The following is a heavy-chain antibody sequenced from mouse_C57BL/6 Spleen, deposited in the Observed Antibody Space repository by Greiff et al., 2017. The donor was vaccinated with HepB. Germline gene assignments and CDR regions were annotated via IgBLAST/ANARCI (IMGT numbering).Heavy chain of an antibody. V-gene: IGHV5-4*03. CDR3: ARGGIITTVVADFDY. CDR1: GFTFSSYA. J-gene: IGHJ2*01. D-gene: IGHD1-1*01. CDR2: ISDGGSYT. Sequence: EVKLVESGGGLVKPGGSLKLSCAASGFTFSSYAMSWVRQTPEKRLEWVATISDGGSYTYYPDNVKGRFTISRDNAKNNLYLQMSHLKSEDTAMYYCARGGIITTVVADFDYWGQGTTLTVSS.